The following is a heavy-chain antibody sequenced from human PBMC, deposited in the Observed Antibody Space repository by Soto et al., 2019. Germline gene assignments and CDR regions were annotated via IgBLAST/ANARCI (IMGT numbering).Heavy chain of an antibody. Sequence: GASVKVSCKASGYTFTSYGISWVRQAPGQGLEWMGWISAYNGNTNYAQKLQGRVTMTTDTSTSTAYMELRSLRSDDTAVYYCAREGRGELSPQIYYYYGMDVWGQGTTVTV. D-gene: IGHD1-26*01. CDR2: ISAYNGNT. CDR1: GYTFTSYG. V-gene: IGHV1-18*01. CDR3: AREGRGELSPQIYYYYGMDV. J-gene: IGHJ6*02.